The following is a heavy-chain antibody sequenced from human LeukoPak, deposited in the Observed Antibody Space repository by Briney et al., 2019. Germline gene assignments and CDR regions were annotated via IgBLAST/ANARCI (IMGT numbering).Heavy chain of an antibody. Sequence: PGGSLRLSCAASGFTFSSYWMSWVRQAPGKGLEWVANIKQDGSEKYYVDSVKGRFTISRDNAKNSLYLQMNSLRAEDTAVYYCAKDGSAYYDFWSGYYVDYWGQGTLVTVSS. J-gene: IGHJ4*02. V-gene: IGHV3-7*01. CDR3: AKDGSAYYDFWSGYYVDY. CDR2: IKQDGSEK. D-gene: IGHD3-3*01. CDR1: GFTFSSYW.